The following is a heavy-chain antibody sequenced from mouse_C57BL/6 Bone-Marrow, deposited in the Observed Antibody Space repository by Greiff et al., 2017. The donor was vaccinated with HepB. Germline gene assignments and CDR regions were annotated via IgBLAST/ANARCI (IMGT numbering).Heavy chain of an antibody. J-gene: IGHJ3*01. CDR3: ARVRLRRFAY. V-gene: IGHV1-64*01. Sequence: QVQLQQPGAELVKPGASVKLSCKASGYTFTSYWMHWVKQRPGQGLEWIGMIHPNSGSTNYNEKFKSKATLTVDKSSSTAYMQLSSLTSEDAAVYYCARVRLRRFAYWGQGTLVTVSA. CDR2: IHPNSGST. D-gene: IGHD2-4*01. CDR1: GYTFTSYW.